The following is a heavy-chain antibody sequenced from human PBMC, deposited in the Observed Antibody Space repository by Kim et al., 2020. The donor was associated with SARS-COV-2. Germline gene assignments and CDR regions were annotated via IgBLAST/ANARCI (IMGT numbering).Heavy chain of an antibody. CDR1: GGSISSYY. J-gene: IGHJ5*02. D-gene: IGHD2-2*02. CDR3: ARGVVVPAAIYWFDP. CDR2: IYYSGST. Sequence: SETLSLTCTVSGGSISSYYWSWIRQPPGKGLEWIGYIYYSGSTNYNPSLKSRVTISVDTSKNQFSLKLSSVTAADTAVYYCARGVVVPAAIYWFDPWGQG. V-gene: IGHV4-59*13.